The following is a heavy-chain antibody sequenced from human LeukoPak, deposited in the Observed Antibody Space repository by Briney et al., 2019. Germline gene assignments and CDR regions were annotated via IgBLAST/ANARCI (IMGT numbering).Heavy chain of an antibody. CDR1: GGSISSYY. CDR2: IYYSGST. V-gene: IGHV4-59*08. J-gene: IGHJ4*02. CDR3: ARLHSWAVAGTGGY. D-gene: IGHD6-19*01. Sequence: PSETLSLTCTVSGGSISSYYWSWIRQPPGKGLEWIGYIYYSGSTNYNPSLKSRVTISVDTSKNQFSLKLSSVTAADTAVYYCARLHSWAVAGTGGYWGQGTLVTVSS.